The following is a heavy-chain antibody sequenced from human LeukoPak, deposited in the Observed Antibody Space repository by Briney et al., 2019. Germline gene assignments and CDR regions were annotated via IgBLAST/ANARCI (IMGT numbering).Heavy chain of an antibody. CDR2: IIPILGIA. D-gene: IGHD3-16*01. J-gene: IGHJ5*02. CDR3: ARDQGDWFDP. Sequence: SVKVSCKASGGTFSSYAISWVRQAPGQGLEWMGRIIPILGIANYAQKFQGRVTITADESTSTAYMELSSLRSEDTAVYYCARDQGDWFDPWGQGTLVTVSS. CDR1: GGTFSSYA. V-gene: IGHV1-69*04.